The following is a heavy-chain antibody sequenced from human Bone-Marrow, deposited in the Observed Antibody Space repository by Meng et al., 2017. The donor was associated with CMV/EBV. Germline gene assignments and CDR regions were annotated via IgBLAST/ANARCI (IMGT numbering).Heavy chain of an antibody. CDR2: ISSSSSYI. CDR3: ASEVGRYCSSTSCYTGDY. V-gene: IGHV3-21*01. D-gene: IGHD2-2*02. CDR1: GFTFSSYS. Sequence: GESLKISCAASGFTFSSYSMNWVRQAPGKGLEWVSSISSSSSYIYHADSVKGRFTISRDNAKNSLYLQMNSLRAEDTAVYYCASEVGRYCSSTSCYTGDYWGQGTLVTVSS. J-gene: IGHJ4*02.